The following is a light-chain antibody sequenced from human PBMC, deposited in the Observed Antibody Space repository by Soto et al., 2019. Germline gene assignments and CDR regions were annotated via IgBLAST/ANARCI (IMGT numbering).Light chain of an antibody. J-gene: IGKJ2*01. Sequence: SLAASLGQPAPTSCGSSQSPVFRDGMVSLNWFHQRPGQSPRRLIYKVSNRDSGVPERFSGSGSGTDFTLKISRVEAEDVGVYYCMQSTRWVYTFGQGTKLEIK. CDR2: KVS. CDR1: QSPVFRDGMVS. V-gene: IGKV2-30*01. CDR3: MQSTRWVYT.